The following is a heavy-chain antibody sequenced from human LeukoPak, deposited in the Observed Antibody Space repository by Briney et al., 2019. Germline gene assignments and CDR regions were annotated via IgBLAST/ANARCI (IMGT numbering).Heavy chain of an antibody. J-gene: IGHJ4*02. CDR3: AKNFRGYDSRTDY. D-gene: IGHD5-12*01. CDR1: GFTFSSYG. V-gene: IGHV3-23*01. Sequence: PGGSLRLSCAASGFTFSSYGMSWVRQAPGKGLEWVSAISGSGGSTYYADSVKGRFTISRDNSKNTLYLQMNSLRAEDTAVYYCAKNFRGYDSRTDYWGQGTLVTVSS. CDR2: ISGSGGST.